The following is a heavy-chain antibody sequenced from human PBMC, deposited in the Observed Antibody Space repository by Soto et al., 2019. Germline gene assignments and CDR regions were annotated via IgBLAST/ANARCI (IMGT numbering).Heavy chain of an antibody. CDR1: GFTFSSYA. V-gene: IGHV3-23*01. CDR3: AKEGSSWNDYFDY. CDR2: ISGSAGST. D-gene: IGHD6-13*01. J-gene: IGHJ4*02. Sequence: GSLRLSCAASGFTFSSYAMTWVRQAPGKGLEWVSVISGSAGSTYYADSVKGRFIISRDNSKNTLYLQMNSLRAEDTAVYYCAKEGSSWNDYFDYWGQGVLVTVS.